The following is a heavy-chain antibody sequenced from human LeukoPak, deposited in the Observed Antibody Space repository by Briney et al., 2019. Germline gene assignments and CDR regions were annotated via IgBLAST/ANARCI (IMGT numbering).Heavy chain of an antibody. CDR2: ISYDGSNK. V-gene: IGHV3-30-3*01. CDR3: ARMVRLDY. Sequence: GGSLRLSCEASGFIFSNYAVHWVRQAPGKGLEWAALISYDGSNKQFADSVKGRFTISRDNSKNTIYLQMNSLRAEDTAVYHCARMVRLDYWGQGTLVTVSS. J-gene: IGHJ4*02. CDR1: GFIFSNYA. D-gene: IGHD3-10*01.